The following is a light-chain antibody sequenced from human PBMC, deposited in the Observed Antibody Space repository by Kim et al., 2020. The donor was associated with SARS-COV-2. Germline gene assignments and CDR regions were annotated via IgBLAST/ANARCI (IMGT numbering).Light chain of an antibody. Sequence: EIVLTQSPATLSLSPGERATLSCRASQSVSTHLAWYQHKPGQTPRLLIYDASNRATGIPARFSGSASGTDFTLTISSLEPEDFAVYYCQQRSNWPKTFGQGTKVDIK. CDR3: QQRSNWPKT. J-gene: IGKJ1*01. V-gene: IGKV3-11*01. CDR1: QSVSTH. CDR2: DAS.